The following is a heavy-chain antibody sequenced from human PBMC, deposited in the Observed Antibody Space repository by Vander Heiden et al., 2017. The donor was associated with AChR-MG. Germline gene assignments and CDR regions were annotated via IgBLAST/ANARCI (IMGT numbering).Heavy chain of an antibody. CDR3: TTDPMTTVTTFFQYY. CDR1: GSTFSNAW. V-gene: IGHV3-15*01. CDR2: IKSKTDGRTT. J-gene: IGHJ4*02. D-gene: IGHD4-17*01. Sequence: EVQLVEPGGGLVKPGGTLGLACAASGSTFSNAWMSWVRQAPGKGLEWVGRIKSKTDGRTTDYAAPVKGRLTISRDDSKNTLYLQMNSLKTEDTAVYYCTTDPMTTVTTFFQYYWGQGTLVTVSS.